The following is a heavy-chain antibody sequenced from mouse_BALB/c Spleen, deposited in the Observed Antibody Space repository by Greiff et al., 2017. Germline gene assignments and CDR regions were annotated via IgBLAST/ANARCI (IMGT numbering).Heavy chain of an antibody. V-gene: IGHV1-7*01. Sequence: QVQLQQSGAELAKPGASVKMSCKASGYTFTSYWMHWVKQRPGQGLEWIGYINPSTGYTEYNQKFKDKATLTADKSSSTAYMQLSSLTSEDSAVYYCAITPYAMDYWGQGTSVTVSS. CDR3: AITPYAMDY. J-gene: IGHJ4*01. CDR1: GYTFTSYW. CDR2: INPSTGYT.